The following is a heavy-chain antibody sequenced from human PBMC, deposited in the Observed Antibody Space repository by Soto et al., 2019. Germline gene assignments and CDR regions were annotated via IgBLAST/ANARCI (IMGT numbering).Heavy chain of an antibody. V-gene: IGHV1-69*13. CDR1: GGTFSSYA. CDR2: IIPIFGTA. Sequence: SVKVSCKTSGGTFSSYAISWVRQAPGQGLEWMGGIIPIFGTANYAQKFQGRVTITADESTSTAYMELSSLRSEDTAVYYCARGEATYYDFWSGSQPGFDPWGQGTLVTVSS. J-gene: IGHJ5*02. CDR3: ARGEATYYDFWSGSQPGFDP. D-gene: IGHD3-3*01.